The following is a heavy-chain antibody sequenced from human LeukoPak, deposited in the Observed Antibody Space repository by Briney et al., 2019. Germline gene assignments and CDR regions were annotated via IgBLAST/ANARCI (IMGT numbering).Heavy chain of an antibody. CDR2: IYYSGST. V-gene: IGHV4-59*12. D-gene: IGHD1-26*01. Sequence: PSETLSLTCTVSGGSISSYYWRWIRQPPGKGLEGMGYIYYSGSTNYNPSLKSRVTMSVDTSKNQFSLKLSSVTAADTAVYYCARDLEWELLLGDYYHGMDVWGQGTRVTVSS. J-gene: IGHJ6*02. CDR1: GGSISSYY. CDR3: ARDLEWELLLGDYYHGMDV.